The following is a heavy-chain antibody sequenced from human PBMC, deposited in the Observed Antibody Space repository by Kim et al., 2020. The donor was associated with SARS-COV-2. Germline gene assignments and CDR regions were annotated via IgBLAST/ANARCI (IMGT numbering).Heavy chain of an antibody. CDR3: ATAYQPLVPAVRYYYYYGMDV. CDR2: ISSSSSYI. Sequence: GGSLRLSCAASGFTFSSYSMNWVRQAPGKGLEWVSSISSSSSYIYYADSVKGRFTISRDNAKNSLYLQMNSLRAEDTAVYYCATAYQPLVPAVRYYYYYGMDVWGQGTTVTVSS. D-gene: IGHD2-2*01. CDR1: GFTFSSYS. J-gene: IGHJ6*02. V-gene: IGHV3-21*01.